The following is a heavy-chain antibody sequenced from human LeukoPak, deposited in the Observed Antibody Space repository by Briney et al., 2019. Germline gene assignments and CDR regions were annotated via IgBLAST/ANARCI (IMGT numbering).Heavy chain of an antibody. V-gene: IGHV3-21*01. CDR1: GITFSSYT. J-gene: IGHJ6*02. Sequence: GGSLRLSCAASGITFSSYTMNWVRQAPGKGLEWVSSISSSSSYIYYADSVKGRFTISRDNAKNSLYLQMNSLRGEDTAVNYCAGDFSIRLLYGMDVWGQGTTVTVSS. D-gene: IGHD3-3*02. CDR3: AGDFSIRLLYGMDV. CDR2: ISSSSSYI.